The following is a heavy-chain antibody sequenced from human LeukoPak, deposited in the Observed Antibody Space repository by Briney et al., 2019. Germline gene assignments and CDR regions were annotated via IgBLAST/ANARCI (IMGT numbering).Heavy chain of an antibody. CDR1: GVSITTYY. J-gene: IGHJ4*02. Sequence: SETLSLTCTVSGVSITTYYWSWLRQSPGRGLEWIGYIHHSVSPTYNPSLKSRVTISVDTSKNQSSLKVSSVTAADTAVYYCARDILMVGATHYFDYWGQGTLVTVSS. V-gene: IGHV4-59*01. D-gene: IGHD1-26*01. CDR2: IHHSVSP. CDR3: ARDILMVGATHYFDY.